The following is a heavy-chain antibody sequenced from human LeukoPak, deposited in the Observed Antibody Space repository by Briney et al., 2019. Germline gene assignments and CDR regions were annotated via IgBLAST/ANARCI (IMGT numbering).Heavy chain of an antibody. CDR3: ARDRQAGSSWVPPSYYYYGMDV. CDR1: GGSISSYY. Sequence: SETLSLTCTVSGGSISSYYWSWIRQPAGKGLEWIGRIYTSGSTNYNPSLKSRVTMSVDTSKNQFSLKLSSVTAADTAVYYCARDRQAGSSWVPPSYYYYGMDVWGQGTTVTVSS. D-gene: IGHD6-13*01. V-gene: IGHV4-4*07. CDR2: IYTSGST. J-gene: IGHJ6*02.